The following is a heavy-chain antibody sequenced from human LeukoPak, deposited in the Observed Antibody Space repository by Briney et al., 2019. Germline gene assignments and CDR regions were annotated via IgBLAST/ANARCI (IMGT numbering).Heavy chain of an antibody. CDR1: GFTFSNAW. CDR3: TTQHSSSWPRVFDY. V-gene: IGHV3-15*01. Sequence: GGSPRLSCAASGFTFSNAWMSWVRQAPGKGLEWVGRIKSKTDGGTTDYAAPVKGRFTISRDDSKNTLYLQMNSLKTEDTAVYYCTTQHSSSWPRVFDYWGQGTLVTVSS. J-gene: IGHJ4*02. CDR2: IKSKTDGGTT. D-gene: IGHD6-13*01.